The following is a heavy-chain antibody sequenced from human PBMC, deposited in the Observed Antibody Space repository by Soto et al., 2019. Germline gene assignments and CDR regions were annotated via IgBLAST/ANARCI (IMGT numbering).Heavy chain of an antibody. J-gene: IGHJ4*02. CDR3: ARAPTLYYDSSAYTPQLDY. V-gene: IGHV1-69*06. D-gene: IGHD3-22*01. Sequence: SVKVCCKASGGTFSSYAISWVRQAPGQGLEWMGGIIPIFGTANYAQKFQGRVTITADKSTSTAYMELSSLRSEDTAVYYCARAPTLYYDSSAYTPQLDYWGQGTLVTVSS. CDR1: GGTFSSYA. CDR2: IIPIFGTA.